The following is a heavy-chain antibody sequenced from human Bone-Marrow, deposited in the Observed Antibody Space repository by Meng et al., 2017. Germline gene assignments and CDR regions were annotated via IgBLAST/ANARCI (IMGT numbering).Heavy chain of an antibody. CDR1: GYTFTGYY. CDR3: ARERSGSYSLFSIYYYYYGMDV. V-gene: IGHV1-2*06. J-gene: IGHJ6*02. CDR2: INPNSGGT. Sequence: ASVKVSCKASGYTFTGYYMHWVRQAPGQGLEWMGRINPNSGGTNYAQKFQGRVTMTRDTSISTAYMELSRLRSDDTAVYYCARERSGSYSLFSIYYYYYGMDVWGQGTTVTVSS. D-gene: IGHD1-26*01.